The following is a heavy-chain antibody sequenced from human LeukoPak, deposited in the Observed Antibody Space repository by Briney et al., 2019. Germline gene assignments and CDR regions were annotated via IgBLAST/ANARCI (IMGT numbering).Heavy chain of an antibody. CDR1: GFTFSSYG. D-gene: IGHD3-10*01. CDR3: AKDKGRGYYFDY. CDR2: ISYDGSNK. J-gene: IGHJ4*02. Sequence: GGSLRLSCAASGFTFSSYGMHWVRQAPGKGLEWVAVISYDGSNKYYADSVKGRFTISRDNSKNTLYLQMNSLRAEDTAVYYCAKDKGRGYYFDYWGQGTLVTVSS. V-gene: IGHV3-30*18.